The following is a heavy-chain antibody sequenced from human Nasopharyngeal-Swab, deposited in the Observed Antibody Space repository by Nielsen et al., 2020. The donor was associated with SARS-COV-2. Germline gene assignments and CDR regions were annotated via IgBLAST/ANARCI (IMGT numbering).Heavy chain of an antibody. D-gene: IGHD1-26*01. CDR1: GFDFNNYG. J-gene: IGHJ6*02. CDR2: ISSSSSTI. CDR3: ARHAGATTYYYYGMDV. V-gene: IGHV3-48*02. Sequence: GGSLRLSCAASGFDFNNYGMHWVRQAPGKRLEWVSYISSSSSTIYYADSVKGRFTISRDNAKNSLYLQMNSLRDEDTAVYYCARHAGATTYYYYGMDVWGQGTTVTVSS.